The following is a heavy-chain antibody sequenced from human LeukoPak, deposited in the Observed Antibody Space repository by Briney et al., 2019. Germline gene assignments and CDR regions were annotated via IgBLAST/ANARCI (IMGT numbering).Heavy chain of an antibody. V-gene: IGHV5-51*01. Sequence: GESLKISCKGSGYSFTSYWIGWVRQMPGKGLEWMGIIYPGDSDTRYSPSFQGQVTISADKSISTAYLQWSSLKASDTAMYYCARPPQAVADYYGMDVWGQGTTVTVSS. D-gene: IGHD6-19*01. J-gene: IGHJ6*02. CDR2: IYPGDSDT. CDR3: ARPPQAVADYYGMDV. CDR1: GYSFTSYW.